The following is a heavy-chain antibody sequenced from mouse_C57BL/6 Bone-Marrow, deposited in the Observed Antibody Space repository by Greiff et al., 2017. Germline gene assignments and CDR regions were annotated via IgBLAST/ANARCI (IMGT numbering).Heavy chain of an antibody. J-gene: IGHJ1*03. CDR1: GYTFTDYN. V-gene: IGHV1-22*01. CDR2: INPNNGGT. CDR3: AITTVPFWYFDV. Sequence: EVQLQQSGPELVKPGASVKMSCKASGYTFTDYNMHWVKQSHGKSLEWIGYINPNNGGTSYNQKFKGKATLTVNKSSSTAYMELRSLTSEDSAVYYCAITTVPFWYFDVRGTGTTVTVSS. D-gene: IGHD1-1*01.